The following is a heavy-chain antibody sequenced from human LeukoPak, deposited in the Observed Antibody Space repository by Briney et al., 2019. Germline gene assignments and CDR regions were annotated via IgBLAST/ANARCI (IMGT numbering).Heavy chain of an antibody. V-gene: IGHV3-23*01. D-gene: IGHD5-18*01. J-gene: IGHJ4*02. CDR3: AKEGYSYGYPHY. Sequence: AGSLRLSCAASGFTFSSYAMSWVRQAPRKGLGWVSAISGSGGSTYYADSVKGRFTISRDNSKNTLYLQMNSLRAEDTAVYYCAKEGYSYGYPHYWGQGTLVTVSS. CDR2: ISGSGGST. CDR1: GFTFSSYA.